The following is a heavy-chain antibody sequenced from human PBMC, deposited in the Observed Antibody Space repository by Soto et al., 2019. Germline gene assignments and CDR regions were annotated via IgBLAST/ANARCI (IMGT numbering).Heavy chain of an antibody. CDR2: INPRGVTK. J-gene: IGHJ6*04. CDR1: GYPFDAYI. CDR3: ATWHRNYSDGLDV. V-gene: IGHV3-48*01. Sequence: VELVESGGGLVQTGGSLRLSCAASGYPFDAYIMNWVRRAPGKGLEWVASINPRGVTKYYADSLRGRFTISRDDASSSLLLQMDSLRAEDTAVFFCATWHRNYSDGLDVWGKGTTVTVSA.